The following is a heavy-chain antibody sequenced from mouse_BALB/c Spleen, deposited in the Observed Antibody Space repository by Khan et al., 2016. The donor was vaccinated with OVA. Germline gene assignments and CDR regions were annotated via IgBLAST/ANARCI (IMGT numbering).Heavy chain of an antibody. J-gene: IGHJ3*01. CDR2: IYPGSDNT. CDR1: GYIFTDYN. CDR3: TREWAAWFPY. V-gene: IGHV1-77*01. Sequence: QVQLKESGAELARPGASVKLSCKASGYIFTDYNINWMRQRTGQGLEWIGEIYPGSDNTYYNERFKGKATLIVDKSSSTAYMHLSSLTSEDSAVYFCTREWAAWFPYWGQGTLVTVSA.